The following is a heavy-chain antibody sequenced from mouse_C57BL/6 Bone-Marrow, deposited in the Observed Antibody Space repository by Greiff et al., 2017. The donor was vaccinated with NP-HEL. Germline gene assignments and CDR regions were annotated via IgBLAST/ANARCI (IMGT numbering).Heavy chain of an antibody. D-gene: IGHD1-1*01. Sequence: QVQLQQPGAELVRPGTSVKLSCKASGYTFTSYWMHWVKQRPGQGLEWIGVIDPSDSYTNYNQKFKGKTTLTVDTSSSTAYMQLSSLTSEDSAVYNCARTTVVPDYFGYWGQGTTLTVSS. CDR3: ARTTVVPDYFGY. J-gene: IGHJ2*01. CDR2: IDPSDSYT. V-gene: IGHV1-59*01. CDR1: GYTFTSYW.